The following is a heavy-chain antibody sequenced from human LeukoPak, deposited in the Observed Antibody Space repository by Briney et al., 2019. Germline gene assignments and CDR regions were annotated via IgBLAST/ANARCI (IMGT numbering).Heavy chain of an antibody. CDR2: ISSASSTI. CDR3: ARLFGGSPRG. J-gene: IGHJ4*02. D-gene: IGHD1-26*01. CDR1: GFTFSSYS. Sequence: GGSLRLSCAASGFTFSSYSMNWVRQAPGKGPEWISYISSASSTIYYADSVKGRFTISRDNAKNSLYLQMNSLRGEDTAVHYCARLFGGSPRGWGQGTLVTVSS. V-gene: IGHV3-48*01.